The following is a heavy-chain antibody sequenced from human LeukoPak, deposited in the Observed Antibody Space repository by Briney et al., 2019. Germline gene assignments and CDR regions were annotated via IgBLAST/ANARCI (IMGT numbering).Heavy chain of an antibody. J-gene: IGHJ3*02. CDR1: GFTFSSYG. CDR2: ISYDGSNK. D-gene: IGHD3-22*01. CDR3: AKGSMYYYDSSGYYETHPDAFDI. Sequence: PGRSLRLSCAASGFTFSSYGMHWVRQAPGKGLEWVAVISYDGSNKYYADSVKGRFTISRDNSKNTLYLQMNSLRAEDTAVYYCAKGSMYYYDSSGYYETHPDAFDIWGQGTMVTVSS. V-gene: IGHV3-30*18.